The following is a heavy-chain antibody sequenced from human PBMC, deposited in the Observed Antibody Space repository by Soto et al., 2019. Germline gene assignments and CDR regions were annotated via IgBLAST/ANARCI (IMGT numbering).Heavy chain of an antibody. Sequence: ASVKVSCKASGGTFSSYAISWVRQAPGQGLEWMGGIIPIFGTANYAQKFQGRVTITADESTSTAYMELSSLRSEDTAVYYCASPPYCSSTSCYDAFDIWGQGTMVTVSS. J-gene: IGHJ3*02. CDR2: IIPIFGTA. CDR3: ASPPYCSSTSCYDAFDI. D-gene: IGHD2-2*01. CDR1: GGTFSSYA. V-gene: IGHV1-69*13.